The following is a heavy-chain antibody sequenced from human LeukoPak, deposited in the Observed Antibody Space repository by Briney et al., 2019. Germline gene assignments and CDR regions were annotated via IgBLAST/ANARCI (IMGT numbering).Heavy chain of an antibody. J-gene: IGHJ4*02. D-gene: IGHD2-8*01. CDR2: ISAYNGNT. V-gene: IGHV1-18*01. Sequence: ASVKVSCKPSRYTFTSYGLSWVRQAPGQGVEWMGWISAYNGNTNYAQKLQGRVTMTTDTSTSTAYMELRSLRSDDTAVYCCARDTSIMVYGTWDYWGQGTLVTVSS. CDR3: ARDTSIMVYGTWDY. CDR1: RYTFTSYG.